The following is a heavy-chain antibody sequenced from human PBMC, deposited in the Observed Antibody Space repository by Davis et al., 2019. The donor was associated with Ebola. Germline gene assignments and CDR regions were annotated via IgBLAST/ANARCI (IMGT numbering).Heavy chain of an antibody. J-gene: IGHJ4*02. CDR1: GYRFTGYY. D-gene: IGHD5-12*01. CDR2: INPATGGT. CDR3: ARGPWGYESDY. Sequence: ASVKVSCKAFGYRFTGYYVHWVRLAPGQGLEWMGWINPATGGTNYAQNFQGRVTMARDTSISTAYVELSRLTSDDTAVYYCARGPWGYESDYWGQGTLVTVSS. V-gene: IGHV1-2*02.